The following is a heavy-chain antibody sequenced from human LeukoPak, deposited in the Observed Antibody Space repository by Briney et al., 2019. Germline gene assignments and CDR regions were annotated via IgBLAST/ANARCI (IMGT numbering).Heavy chain of an antibody. V-gene: IGHV3-11*01. D-gene: IGHD1-26*01. J-gene: IGHJ4*02. CDR1: GFTFSDYY. Sequence: GGSLRLSCAASGFTFSDYYMSWIRQAPGKGLEWVSYISSSGSTIYYADSVKGRFTISRDNAKNSLSLQMNSLRAEDTAVYYCARGAYSGTYYAWYYFDYWGQGTLVTVSS. CDR3: ARGAYSGTYYAWYYFDY. CDR2: ISSSGSTI.